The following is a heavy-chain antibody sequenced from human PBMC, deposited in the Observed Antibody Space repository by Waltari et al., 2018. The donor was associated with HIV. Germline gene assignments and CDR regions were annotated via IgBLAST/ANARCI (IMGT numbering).Heavy chain of an antibody. D-gene: IGHD5-18*01. J-gene: IGHJ4*02. CDR2: ISWNSGRI. CDR3: AKDIDSGRGYSYGYHDY. CDR1: GLHFADYA. Sequence: EVQLVESGGGLVQPGKSLRLSCAASGLHFADYAMPRVRLAPGKGLEWVSGISWNSGRIGYADSVKGRFTISRDNAKNSLYLQMNSLRAEDTALYYCAKDIDSGRGYSYGYHDYWGQGTLVTVSS. V-gene: IGHV3-9*01.